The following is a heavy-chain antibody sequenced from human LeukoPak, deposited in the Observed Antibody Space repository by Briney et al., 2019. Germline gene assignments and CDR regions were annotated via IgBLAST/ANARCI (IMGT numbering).Heavy chain of an antibody. D-gene: IGHD3-10*01. CDR3: TTFSYYYGLGSYYSFDY. Sequence: GGSLRLSCAASGFTFSNAWMSWVRQAPGKGLEWVGRIKSKTDGGTTDYAAPVKGRFTISRDDSKNTLYLQMNSLKTEDTAVYYCTTFSYYYGLGSYYSFDYWGQGTLVTVSS. CDR1: GFTFSNAW. J-gene: IGHJ4*02. V-gene: IGHV3-15*01. CDR2: IKSKTDGGTT.